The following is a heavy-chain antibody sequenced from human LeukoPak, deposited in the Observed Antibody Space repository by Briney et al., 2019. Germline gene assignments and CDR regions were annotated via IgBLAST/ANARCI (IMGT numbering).Heavy chain of an antibody. D-gene: IGHD6-13*01. J-gene: IGHJ6*03. CDR1: GFTFSSYW. V-gene: IGHV3-7*01. Sequence: QPGGSLRLSCAASGFTFSSYWMSWVRQAPGKGLEWVANIKQDGSEKYYVDSVKGRFTISRDNAKNSLYLQMNSLRAEDTAVYYCARERQQLALYYYYYYMDVWGKGTTVTVCS. CDR2: IKQDGSEK. CDR3: ARERQQLALYYYYYYMDV.